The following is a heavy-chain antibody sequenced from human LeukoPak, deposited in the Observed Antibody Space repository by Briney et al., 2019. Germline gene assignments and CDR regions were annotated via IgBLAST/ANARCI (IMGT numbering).Heavy chain of an antibody. CDR2: IYYSGST. CDR3: ARVNGMITFGGVIDTTPYYFYY. CDR1: GGSISSYY. J-gene: IGHJ4*02. D-gene: IGHD3-16*02. V-gene: IGHV4-59*01. Sequence: PSETLSLTCTVSGGSISSYYWSWIRQPPGKGLEWIGYIYYSGSTNYNPSLKSRVTISVDTSKNQFSLKLSSVTAADTAVYYCARVNGMITFGGVIDTTPYYFYYWGQGTLVTVSS.